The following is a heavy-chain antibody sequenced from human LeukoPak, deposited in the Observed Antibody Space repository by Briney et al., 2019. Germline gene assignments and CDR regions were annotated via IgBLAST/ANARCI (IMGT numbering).Heavy chain of an antibody. CDR1: GGSFSGYY. CDR3: ARSGYSSDY. D-gene: IGHD5-18*01. V-gene: IGHV4-34*01. CDR2: INHSGST. Sequence: SETLSLTCAVYGGSFSGYYWSWIRQPPGKGLEWIGEINHSGSTNYNPSLKSRVTISVDTSKNQFSLKLSSVTAADTAVYYCARSGYSSDYWGQGTLVTVSS. J-gene: IGHJ4*02.